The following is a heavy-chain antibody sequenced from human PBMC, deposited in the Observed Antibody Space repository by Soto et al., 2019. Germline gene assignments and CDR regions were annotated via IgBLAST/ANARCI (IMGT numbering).Heavy chain of an antibody. J-gene: IGHJ5*02. CDR3: ARHSSRNWFDP. Sequence: QLQLQESGPGLVKPSETLSLTCTVSGGSISSRSYYWGWIRQPPGKGLEWIGSIYYSGSTYYNPSLKSRVTISVDTSKNQFSLKLSSVTAADTAVYYCARHSSRNWFDPWGQGTLVTVSS. V-gene: IGHV4-39*01. CDR1: GGSISSRSYY. CDR2: IYYSGST.